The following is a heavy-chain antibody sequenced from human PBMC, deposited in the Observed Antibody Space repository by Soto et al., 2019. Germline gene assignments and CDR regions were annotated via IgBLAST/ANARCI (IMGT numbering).Heavy chain of an antibody. CDR1: GGSFSGYY. D-gene: IGHD2-2*01. CDR2: INHSGST. Sequence: ASETLSLTCAVYGGSFSGYYWSWIRQPPGKGLEWIGEINHSGSTNYNPSLKSRVTISVDTSKNQFSLKLSSVTAADTAVYYCARIGYCSSTSCYGNYYYYMDVWGKGTTVTVSS. J-gene: IGHJ6*03. V-gene: IGHV4-34*01. CDR3: ARIGYCSSTSCYGNYYYYMDV.